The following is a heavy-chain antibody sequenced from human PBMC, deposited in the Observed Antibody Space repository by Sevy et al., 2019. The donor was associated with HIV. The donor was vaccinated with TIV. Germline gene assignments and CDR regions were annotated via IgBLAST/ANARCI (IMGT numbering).Heavy chain of an antibody. D-gene: IGHD2-2*01. CDR3: GRDNMGEVPAAMPGY. Sequence: GGSLRLSCAASGFTFSSYAMHWVRQAPGKGLEWVAVISYDGSNKYYADSVKGRFTISRDNSKNTLYLQMNSLRTEDTAVYYCGRDNMGEVPAAMPGYWGQGTLVTVSS. CDR2: ISYDGSNK. V-gene: IGHV3-30-3*01. J-gene: IGHJ4*02. CDR1: GFTFSSYA.